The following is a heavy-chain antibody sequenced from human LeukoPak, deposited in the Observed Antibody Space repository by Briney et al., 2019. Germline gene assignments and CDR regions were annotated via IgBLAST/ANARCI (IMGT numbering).Heavy chain of an antibody. V-gene: IGHV4-61*02. CDR3: ARGLMEYYDFWSGSSFDY. Sequence: SQTLSLTCTVSGGSISSGSYYWRWIRQPAGKGLEWIGRIYTSGSTNYNPSLKSRVTISVDTSKNQFSLKLSSVTAADTAVYYCARGLMEYYDFWSGSSFDYWGQGTLVTVSS. D-gene: IGHD3-3*01. CDR2: IYTSGST. J-gene: IGHJ4*02. CDR1: GGSISSGSYY.